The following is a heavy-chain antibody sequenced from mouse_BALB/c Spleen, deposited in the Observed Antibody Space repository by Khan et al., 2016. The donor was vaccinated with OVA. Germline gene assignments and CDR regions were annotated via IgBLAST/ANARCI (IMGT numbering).Heavy chain of an antibody. D-gene: IGHD2-2*01. V-gene: IGHV1S81*02. J-gene: IGHJ3*01. Sequence: VQLQQPGAELVKPGASVKLSCKASGYTFTSYWMQWVKQRPGQGLEWIGEINPSNGRSNYNENFKCKATLTVDKSSTTAHMQLSSLTSEDSAVYYCVRSTMVTTEFAYWGQGTLVTVSA. CDR1: GYTFTSYW. CDR3: VRSTMVTTEFAY. CDR2: INPSNGRS.